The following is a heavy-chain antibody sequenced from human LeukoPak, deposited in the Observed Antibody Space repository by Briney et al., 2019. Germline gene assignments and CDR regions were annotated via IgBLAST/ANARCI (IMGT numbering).Heavy chain of an antibody. J-gene: IGHJ4*02. CDR2: ISYDGSNK. Sequence: GGSLRLSCAASGFTFSSYAMHWVRQAPGKGLEWVAVISYDGSNKYYADSVKGRFTISRDNSKNTLYLQMNSLRAEDTAVYYCARDWGQSNRGLDYWGQGTLVTVSS. CDR1: GFTFSSYA. V-gene: IGHV3-30*04. D-gene: IGHD3-16*01. CDR3: ARDWGQSNRGLDY.